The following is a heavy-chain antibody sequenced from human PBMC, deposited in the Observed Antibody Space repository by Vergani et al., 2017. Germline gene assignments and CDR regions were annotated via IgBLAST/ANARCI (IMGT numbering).Heavy chain of an antibody. D-gene: IGHD1-26*01. Sequence: EVQLVESGGGLVQPGGSLRLSCAASGFTFSTYDMHWVRQATGKGLEWVSSIGTAGDTYYPGSVKGRFTNARENAKNSLYLQMNGLRAGGTAVYYCARGGFVGSTWSNFEIWGQGAKVTVSS. CDR1: GFTFSTYD. V-gene: IGHV3-13*01. CDR2: IGTAGDT. CDR3: ARGGFVGSTWSNFEI. J-gene: IGHJ3*02.